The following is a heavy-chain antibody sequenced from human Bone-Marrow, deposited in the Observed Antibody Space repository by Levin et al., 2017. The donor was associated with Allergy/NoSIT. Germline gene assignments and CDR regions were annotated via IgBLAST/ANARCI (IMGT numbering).Heavy chain of an antibody. CDR2: IIPIFGTA. Sequence: SVKVSCKASGGTFSSYAISWVRQAPGQGLEWMGGIIPIFGTANYAQKFQGRVTITADESTSTAYMELSSLRSEDTAVYYCARRNIVVVPAALSYNWFDPWGQGTLVTVSS. CDR1: GGTFSSYA. CDR3: ARRNIVVVPAALSYNWFDP. J-gene: IGHJ5*02. V-gene: IGHV1-69*13. D-gene: IGHD2-2*01.